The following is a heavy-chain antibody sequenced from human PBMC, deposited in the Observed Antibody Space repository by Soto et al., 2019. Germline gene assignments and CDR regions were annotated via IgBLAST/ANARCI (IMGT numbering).Heavy chain of an antibody. CDR3: AREQYYYDKSGYSY. D-gene: IGHD3-22*01. V-gene: IGHV3-48*01. Sequence: PGGSLRLSCAASGFTFSSHSMNWVRQAPGKGLEWVSYISPSSSTIYYADSVKGRFTISRDNAKNSLYLQMNSLRAEDTAVYYCAREQYYYDKSGYSYWGQGT. CDR1: GFTFSSHS. J-gene: IGHJ4*02. CDR2: ISPSSSTI.